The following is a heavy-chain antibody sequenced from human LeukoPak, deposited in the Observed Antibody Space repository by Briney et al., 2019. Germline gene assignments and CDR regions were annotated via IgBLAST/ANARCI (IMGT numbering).Heavy chain of an antibody. D-gene: IGHD3-9*01. Sequence: ASVKVSCKASGYTFTSYAMNWVRQAPGQGLEWMGWINTNTGNPTYAQGFTGRFVFSLDTSVSTAYLQISSLKAEDTAVYYCARVYPNYDILTGYHTRAFDIWGQGTMVTVSS. V-gene: IGHV7-4-1*02. CDR2: INTNTGNP. CDR1: GYTFTSYA. J-gene: IGHJ3*02. CDR3: ARVYPNYDILTGYHTRAFDI.